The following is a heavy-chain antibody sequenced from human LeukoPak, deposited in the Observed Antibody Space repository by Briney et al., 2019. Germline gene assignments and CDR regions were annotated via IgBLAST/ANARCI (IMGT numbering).Heavy chain of an antibody. V-gene: IGHV1-8*03. Sequence: ASVKVSCKASGYTFTSYDINWVRQATGQGLEWMGWMYPNSGNTGYAQKFQGRVTITRNTSISTAYMELSSLRSEDTAVYYCARDPGWLDFDYWGQGTLVTVSS. CDR1: GYTFTSYD. CDR3: ARDPGWLDFDY. CDR2: MYPNSGNT. D-gene: IGHD6-19*01. J-gene: IGHJ4*02.